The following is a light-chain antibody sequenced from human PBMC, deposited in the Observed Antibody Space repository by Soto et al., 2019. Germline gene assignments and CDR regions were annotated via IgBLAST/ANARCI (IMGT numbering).Light chain of an antibody. Sequence: EIVMTQSPATLSVSPGERATLSCRASQSVSSNLAWYQQKSGQAPRLLIYDASTRATGIPARFSGSGSGTDFTLAISSLQSEDSAVYYCQQYNNWPPLTFGGGTRVEIK. CDR1: QSVSSN. CDR3: QQYNNWPPLT. V-gene: IGKV3D-15*01. CDR2: DAS. J-gene: IGKJ4*01.